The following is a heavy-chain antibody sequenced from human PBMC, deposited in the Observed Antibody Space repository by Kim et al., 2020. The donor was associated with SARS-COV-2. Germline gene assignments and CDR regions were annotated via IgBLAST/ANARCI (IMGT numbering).Heavy chain of an antibody. CDR2: MNPKSGNT. V-gene: IGHV1-8*01. Sequence: ASVKVSCKASGYTFTNYDINWVRQATGQGLEWMGWMNPKSGNTGSAQKFQGRVTMNRNTSISTAYMELSSLRSEDTAVYYCARGYYDSSTYYWSNWFDPWGQGTLVTVSS. D-gene: IGHD3-22*01. CDR3: ARGYYDSSTYYWSNWFDP. J-gene: IGHJ5*02. CDR1: GYTFTNYD.